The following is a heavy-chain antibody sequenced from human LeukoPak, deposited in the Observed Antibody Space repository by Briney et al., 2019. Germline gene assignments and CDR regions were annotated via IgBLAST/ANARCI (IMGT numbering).Heavy chain of an antibody. Sequence: SETLSLTCAVYGGSFSGYYWSWIRQPPGKGLEWIGEINHSGSTNYNPSLKSRVTISVDTSKNQFSLKLSSVTAADTAVYYCARGYSSGRDVGAQGPRVTVSS. CDR1: GGSFSGYY. CDR2: INHSGST. V-gene: IGHV4-34*01. CDR3: ARGYSSGRDV. J-gene: IGHJ6*02.